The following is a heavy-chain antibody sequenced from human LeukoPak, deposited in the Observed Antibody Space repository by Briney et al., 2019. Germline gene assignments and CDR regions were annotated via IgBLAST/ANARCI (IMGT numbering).Heavy chain of an antibody. V-gene: IGHV3-74*01. Sequence: PGGSLRLSCAASGFTFSSYWMHWVRQAPGKGLVWVSRINSDGSSTSYADSVKGRFTISRDNAKNTLYLQMNSLRAEDTALYYCAKAREQWLVRAGFDYWGQGTLVTVSS. CDR2: INSDGSST. D-gene: IGHD6-19*01. CDR3: AKAREQWLVRAGFDY. J-gene: IGHJ4*02. CDR1: GFTFSSYW.